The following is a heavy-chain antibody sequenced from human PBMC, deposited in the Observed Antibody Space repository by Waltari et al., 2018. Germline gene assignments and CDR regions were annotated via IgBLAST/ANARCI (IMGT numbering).Heavy chain of an antibody. Sequence: QVQLQESGPGLVKPSETLSLTCTVSGCSISSYYWSWIRQPPGKGLEWIGYIYYSGSTNYNPSLKSRVTISVDTSKNQFSLKLSSVTAADTAVYYCARAVPSYGDYSRFDPWGQGTLVTVSS. J-gene: IGHJ5*02. V-gene: IGHV4-59*01. D-gene: IGHD4-17*01. CDR2: IYYSGST. CDR1: GCSISSYY. CDR3: ARAVPSYGDYSRFDP.